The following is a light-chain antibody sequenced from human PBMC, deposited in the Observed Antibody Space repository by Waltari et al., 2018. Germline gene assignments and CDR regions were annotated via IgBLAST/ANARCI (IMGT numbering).Light chain of an antibody. CDR3: QSYDSSHWV. CDR2: GNI. CDR1: NSNLGAGSD. Sequence: QSVLTQPPSVSGAPGQRVTISCAGSNSNLGAGSDVHWYQHLPGTAPKLLIYGNINRPSGVPDRFSGSKSGTSASLAITGLQADDEADYYCQSYDSSHWVFGGGTKLTVL. V-gene: IGLV1-40*01. J-gene: IGLJ3*02.